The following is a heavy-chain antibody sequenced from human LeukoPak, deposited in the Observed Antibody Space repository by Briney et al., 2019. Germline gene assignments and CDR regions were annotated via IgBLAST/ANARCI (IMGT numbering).Heavy chain of an antibody. CDR2: INHSGGT. CDR3: AKVYSSSSRDAFDV. J-gene: IGHJ3*01. Sequence: SETLSLTCAVYGASFSGYYWSWISQSPEQGLEWIGEINHSGGTHCNPSLESRFTMSVDTSTSQFTLKLSSVTAADTAVYYCAKVYSSSSRDAFDVWGPGTMVTVSS. CDR1: GASFSGYY. D-gene: IGHD6-6*01. V-gene: IGHV4-34*01.